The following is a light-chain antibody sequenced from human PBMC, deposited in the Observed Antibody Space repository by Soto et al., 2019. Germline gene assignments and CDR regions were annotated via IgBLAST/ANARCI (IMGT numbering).Light chain of an antibody. J-gene: IGKJ5*01. V-gene: IGKV3-15*01. Sequence: EIVMTQSPATLSVSPVERATLSCMASQSVANDLAWYQHKPGQAPRLLTHGASTRATGIPARFSGVGSGTEFTLTISSLQSEDFAVYYCQQYNKWPQTFGQGTQLEIK. CDR2: GAS. CDR3: QQYNKWPQT. CDR1: QSVAND.